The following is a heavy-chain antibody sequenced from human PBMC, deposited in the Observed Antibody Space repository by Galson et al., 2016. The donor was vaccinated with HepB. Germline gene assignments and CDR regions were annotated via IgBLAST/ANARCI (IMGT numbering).Heavy chain of an antibody. CDR3: ARDGSGWSIDY. Sequence: SLRLSCAASGFKFRNYGMEWVRQAPGKGXXXLAXXXSXXXNQYSADSXXGRLHISRESAKNMVLLQVNXLRAEDTAVYYCARDGSGWSIDYWGQGTLVTVSS. D-gene: IGHD6-19*01. J-gene: IGHJ4*02. CDR1: GFKFRNYG. V-gene: IGHV3-33*01. CDR2: XXSXXXNQ.